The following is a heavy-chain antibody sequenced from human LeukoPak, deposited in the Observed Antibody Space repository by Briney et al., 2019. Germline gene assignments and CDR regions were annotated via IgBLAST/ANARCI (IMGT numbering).Heavy chain of an antibody. CDR3: ARRADGSFSF. V-gene: IGHV5-51*01. CDR2: IYPGDSDT. D-gene: IGHD1-26*01. J-gene: IGHJ4*02. CDR1: GYSFTNYW. Sequence: GESLKISCKGFGYSFTNYWIGWLRQMPGKGLEWMGIIYPGDSDTTYSPSFQGQVTISADKSISTAYLQWSSLKASDTAMYYCARRADGSFSFWGQGTLVTVSS.